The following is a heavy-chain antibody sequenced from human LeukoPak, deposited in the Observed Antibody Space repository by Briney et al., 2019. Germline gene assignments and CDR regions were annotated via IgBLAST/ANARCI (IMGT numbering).Heavy chain of an antibody. J-gene: IGHJ4*02. D-gene: IGHD3-22*01. CDR2: ISAYNGNT. V-gene: IGHV1-18*01. CDR3: ARGTEDYYDSSGSLFDY. CDR1: GYTFTSYG. Sequence: ASVKVSCKASGYTFTSYGISWVRQAPGQGLEWMGWISAYNGNTNYVQKLQGRVTITRDTSASTAYMELSSLRSEDTAVYYCARGTEDYYDSSGSLFDYWGQGTLVTVSS.